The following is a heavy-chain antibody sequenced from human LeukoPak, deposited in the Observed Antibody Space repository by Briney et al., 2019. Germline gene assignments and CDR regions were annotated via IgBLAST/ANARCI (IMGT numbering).Heavy chain of an antibody. D-gene: IGHD3-9*01. J-gene: IGHJ3*02. CDR1: GYTFTSYG. CDR3: ARDRFDWLRGPDAFDI. Sequence: GASVKVSCKASGYTFTSYGISWVRQAPGQGLEWMGWTSAYNGNTNYAQKLQGRVTMTTDTSTSTAYMELRSLRSDDTAVYYCARDRFDWLRGPDAFDIWGQGTMVTVSS. V-gene: IGHV1-18*01. CDR2: TSAYNGNT.